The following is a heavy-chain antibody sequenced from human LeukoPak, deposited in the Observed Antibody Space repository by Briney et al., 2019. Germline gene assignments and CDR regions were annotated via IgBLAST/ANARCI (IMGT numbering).Heavy chain of an antibody. CDR3: RSGGAAPGAFDN. CDR1: GFTFRDYW. J-gene: IGHJ4*02. D-gene: IGHD4/OR15-4a*01. Sequence: PGGSLRLSCAASGFTFRDYWMSWMCQAPGKGLEWVANIKYDGDEEYYVDSVKGRFIISRDNAKNSLYLQLNSLRVEDTAVYYCRSGGAAPGAFDNWGQGTLVTVSP. V-gene: IGHV3-7*01. CDR2: IKYDGDEE.